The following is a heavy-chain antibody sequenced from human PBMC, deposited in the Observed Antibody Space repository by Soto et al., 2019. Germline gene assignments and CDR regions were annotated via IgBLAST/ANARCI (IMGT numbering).Heavy chain of an antibody. D-gene: IGHD6-25*01. CDR3: ATDLGSGRIP. V-gene: IGHV1-2*02. CDR2: INPHSGAT. Sequence: VQLVQSGAEVQRSGASVKVSCKTSGYTFSDPHMHWVRQAPGQGLEWMGWINPHSGATNYAHKFRGRVTMTRDTSIATAYMELTGLRFDDTAVYYCATDLGSGRIPWGQGTRVTVSS. J-gene: IGHJ5*02. CDR1: GYTFSDPH.